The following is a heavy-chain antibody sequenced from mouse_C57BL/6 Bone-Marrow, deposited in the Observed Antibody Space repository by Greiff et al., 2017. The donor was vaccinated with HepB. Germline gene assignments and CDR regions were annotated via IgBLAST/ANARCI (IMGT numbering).Heavy chain of an antibody. CDR2: IYPRSGNT. J-gene: IGHJ3*01. V-gene: IGHV1-81*01. Sequence: VQLQQSGAELARPGASVKLSCKASGYTFTSYGISWVKQRTGQGLEWIGEIYPRSGNTYYNEKFKGKATLTADKSSSTAYMELRSLTSEDSAVYFCATLLRAWFAYWGQGTLVTVSA. CDR1: GYTFTSYG. D-gene: IGHD1-1*01. CDR3: ATLLRAWFAY.